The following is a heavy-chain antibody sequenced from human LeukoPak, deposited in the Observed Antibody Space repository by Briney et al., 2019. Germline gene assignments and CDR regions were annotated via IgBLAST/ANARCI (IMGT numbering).Heavy chain of an antibody. CDR2: ISSNEYDT. V-gene: IGHV3-64D*06. J-gene: IGHJ4*02. CDR3: VKDLNGTWSFDY. D-gene: IGHD2-8*01. CDR1: GFTFSAYF. Sequence: GGSLRLSCSASGFTFSAYFMHWVRQAPGKGLEYVSSISSNEYDTYYADSVKGRFTISRDNSKNTLFLQMSSLRAEDMAVYYCVKDLNGTWSFDYWGQGTLVTVSS.